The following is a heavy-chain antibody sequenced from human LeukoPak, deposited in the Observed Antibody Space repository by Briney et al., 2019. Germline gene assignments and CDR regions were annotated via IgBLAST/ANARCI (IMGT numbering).Heavy chain of an antibody. V-gene: IGHV3-11*01. CDR2: ISCSGSTT. Sequence: GGSLTLSSVPYGFTFSDYYMSWISQAPGKGMEWISYISCSGSTTYYADSVQGRFTISRDNAKNAVYLQMNSLRVEDTAVYYCARDRSGFNYNWFDPWGQGTLVTVSS. D-gene: IGHD5-24*01. CDR1: GFTFSDYY. J-gene: IGHJ5*02. CDR3: ARDRSGFNYNWFDP.